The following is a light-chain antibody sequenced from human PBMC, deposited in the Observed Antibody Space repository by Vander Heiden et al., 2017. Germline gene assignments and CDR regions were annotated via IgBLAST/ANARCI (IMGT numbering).Light chain of an antibody. Sequence: QSALTQPPPVSAAPGQKVTISCSGSSSNIGNNYVSWYQLLAGTAPKVLNYENNKRPSGIPDRFCGSKSGTAATLGITGLQTGDEANYYCGTWDTSLGWVFGGGTKLAVL. J-gene: IGLJ3*02. CDR3: GTWDTSLGWV. V-gene: IGLV1-51*02. CDR2: ENN. CDR1: SSNIGNNY.